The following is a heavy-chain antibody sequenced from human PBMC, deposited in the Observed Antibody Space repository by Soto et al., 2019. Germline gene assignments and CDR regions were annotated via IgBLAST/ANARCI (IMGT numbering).Heavy chain of an antibody. CDR2: IYYSGST. CDR3: ARAHDFWSGYPKYYYYYYMDV. Sequence: SETLSLTCTVSDGSISSYDWSWIRQPPGKGLEWIGYIYYSGSTNYNPSLKSRVTISVDTSKNQFSLKLSSVTAADTAVYYCARAHDFWSGYPKYYYYYYMDVWGKGTTVTVSS. V-gene: IGHV4-59*01. J-gene: IGHJ6*03. D-gene: IGHD3-3*01. CDR1: DGSISSYD.